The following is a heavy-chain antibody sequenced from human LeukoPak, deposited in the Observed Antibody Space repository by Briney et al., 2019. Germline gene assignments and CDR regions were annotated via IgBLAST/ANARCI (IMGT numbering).Heavy chain of an antibody. V-gene: IGHV3-30*04. CDR3: VRTPYGSGSYVDY. J-gene: IGHJ4*02. Sequence: GGSLRLSCAASGFTFSNYARHWVRQAPGKGLEWVAVISYDGSDKYYADSVKGRFTISRDNSKNTVYLQMNSLRVEDTAVYYCVRTPYGSGSYVDYWGQGTPVTVSS. CDR2: ISYDGSDK. D-gene: IGHD3-10*01. CDR1: GFTFSNYA.